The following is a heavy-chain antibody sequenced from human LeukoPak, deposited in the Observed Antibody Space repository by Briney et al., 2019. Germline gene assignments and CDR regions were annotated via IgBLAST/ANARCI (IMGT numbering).Heavy chain of an antibody. CDR2: INPNSGGT. CDR3: ARHTRFSSGPQGFDY. V-gene: IGHV1-2*02. Sequence: ASVKVSCKASGYTFTGYYMHWVRQAPGQGLEWMGWINPNSGGTNYAQKFQGRVTMTRDTSISTAYMELSRLRSDDTAVYYCARHTRFSSGPQGFDYWGQGTLVTVSS. D-gene: IGHD1-26*01. CDR1: GYTFTGYY. J-gene: IGHJ4*02.